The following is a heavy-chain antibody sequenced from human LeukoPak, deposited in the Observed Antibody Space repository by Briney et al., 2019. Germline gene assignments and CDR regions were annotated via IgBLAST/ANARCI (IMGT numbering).Heavy chain of an antibody. Sequence: SVKVSCKASGGTFSSYAISWVRQAPGQGLAWMGGIIPIFGTANYAQKFQGRVTITTDESTSTAYMELSSLRSEDTAVYYCARVKFGSGYYYGMTGYYYYYMDVWGKGTTVTVSS. J-gene: IGHJ6*03. CDR2: IIPIFGTA. V-gene: IGHV1-69*05. CDR3: ARVKFGSGYYYGMTGYYYYYMDV. D-gene: IGHD3-22*01. CDR1: GGTFSSYA.